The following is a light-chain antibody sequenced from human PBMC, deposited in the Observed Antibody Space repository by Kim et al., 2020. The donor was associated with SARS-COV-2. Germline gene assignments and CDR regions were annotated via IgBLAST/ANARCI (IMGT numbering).Light chain of an antibody. Sequence: GQTVTISCSGRSSNIGTDSVNWYQQLPGTAPNLLIHTNNHRPSGVPERFSGSKSDTSASLAISGLQSDDEADYFCTAWDDSLNGPGFGGGTQLTVL. J-gene: IGLJ3*02. CDR1: SSNIGTDS. CDR3: TAWDDSLNGPG. V-gene: IGLV1-44*01. CDR2: TNN.